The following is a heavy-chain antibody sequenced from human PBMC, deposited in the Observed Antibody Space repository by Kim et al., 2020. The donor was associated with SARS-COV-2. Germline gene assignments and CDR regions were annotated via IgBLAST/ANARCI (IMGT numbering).Heavy chain of an antibody. V-gene: IGHV3-30*04. CDR1: GFTFSSYA. D-gene: IGHD2-15*01. CDR2: ISYDGRNK. Sequence: GGSLRLSCAASGFTFSSYAMHWVRQAPGKGLEWLAVISYDGRNKYYVDSVKGRFTVSRDNSKNTLYLQMSSLRPEDTAVYYCARAGAGYCNGEICEYPMGDCWGQGTLVTVSS. CDR3: ARAGAGYCNGEICEYPMGDC. J-gene: IGHJ4*02.